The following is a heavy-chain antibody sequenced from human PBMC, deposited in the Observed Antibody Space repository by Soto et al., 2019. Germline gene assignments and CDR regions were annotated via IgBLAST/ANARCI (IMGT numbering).Heavy chain of an antibody. CDR2: IYYSGST. V-gene: IGHV4-31*03. J-gene: IGHJ4*02. CDR1: GGSISSGGYY. Sequence: QVQLQESGPGLVKPSQTLSLTCTVSGGSISSGGYYWSWIRQHPGKGLEWIGYIYYSGSTYYNPSLKSRVTISVDTSKNQFSLKLSSVTAADTAVYYCARGGYYDSSGYYIFGAWGQGTLVTVSS. CDR3: ARGGYYDSSGYYIFGA. D-gene: IGHD3-22*01.